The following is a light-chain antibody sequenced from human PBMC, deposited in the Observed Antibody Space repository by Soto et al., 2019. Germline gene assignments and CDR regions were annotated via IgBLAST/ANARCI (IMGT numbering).Light chain of an antibody. Sequence: DIQMTQSPSSLSASVGDRVAITCRSSQSISDYLNWYQQKPGKALKLVIYGASNLQSGVPPRFSGSGSGSEFTLTSSGLQPDDFAIYFCQQSYSLPLTFGHGTKVDV. CDR3: QQSYSLPLT. V-gene: IGKV1-39*01. CDR2: GAS. CDR1: QSISDY. J-gene: IGKJ3*01.